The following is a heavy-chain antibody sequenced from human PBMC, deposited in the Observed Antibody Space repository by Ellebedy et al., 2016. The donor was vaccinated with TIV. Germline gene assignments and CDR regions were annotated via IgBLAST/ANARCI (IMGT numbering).Heavy chain of an antibody. J-gene: IGHJ4*02. CDR1: GFDFSNYH. CDR3: AKDMMTGATTVQGGVFDY. D-gene: IGHD1-26*01. Sequence: PGGSLRLSCAASGFDFSNYHMDWVRQLPGKELVWVARINSDGSTTKYADSVKGRFTVSRDNARSTMYLQMNSLRAEDTALYYCAKDMMTGATTVQGGVFDYWGQGTLVTVSS. CDR2: INSDGSTT. V-gene: IGHV3-74*03.